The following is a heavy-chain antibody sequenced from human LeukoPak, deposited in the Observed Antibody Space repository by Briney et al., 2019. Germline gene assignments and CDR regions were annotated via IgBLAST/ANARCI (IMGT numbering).Heavy chain of an antibody. CDR1: GFTFSSYA. CDR2: ISGSGGST. J-gene: IGHJ4*02. D-gene: IGHD4-23*01. Sequence: PGGSLRLSCAASGFTFSSYAMSCVRQAPGKGLEGVSAISGSGGSTSYAASAKGRFTISRDNTKNTLYLQMYSLRAEDTAVYYCAKVLIRTGNPHFDYWGQGTLVTVSS. CDR3: AKVLIRTGNPHFDY. V-gene: IGHV3-23*01.